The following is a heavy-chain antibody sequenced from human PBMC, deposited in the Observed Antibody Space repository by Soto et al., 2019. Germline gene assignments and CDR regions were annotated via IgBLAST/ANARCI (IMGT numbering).Heavy chain of an antibody. D-gene: IGHD2-15*01. Sequence: QVQLVQSGAEVKKPGASVRISCTASRYTLSSYTIHWLRQAPGQRLEWMGWINGGNGHTKYSQNFQGAVTITRDTSASTAYMELSSLRSEDTAVYYCAGGRGLGDGFDPWGQGTRVTVSS. CDR1: RYTLSSYT. CDR3: AGGRGLGDGFDP. V-gene: IGHV1-3*01. CDR2: INGGNGHT. J-gene: IGHJ5*02.